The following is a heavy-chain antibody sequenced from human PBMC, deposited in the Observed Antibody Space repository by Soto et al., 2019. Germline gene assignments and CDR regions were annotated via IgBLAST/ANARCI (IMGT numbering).Heavy chain of an antibody. J-gene: IGHJ4*02. V-gene: IGHV4-34*01. CDR3: ARGLQWLTPFDY. CDR1: GGSFSGYY. CDR2: INHSGST. Sequence: QVQLQQWGAGLLKPSETLSLTCAVYGGSFSGYYWSWIRQPPGKGLEWIGEINHSGSTNYNPSLKSRVTISVDTSKNQFSLKLSSVTAADTAVYYCARGLQWLTPFDYWGQGTLVTVSS. D-gene: IGHD6-19*01.